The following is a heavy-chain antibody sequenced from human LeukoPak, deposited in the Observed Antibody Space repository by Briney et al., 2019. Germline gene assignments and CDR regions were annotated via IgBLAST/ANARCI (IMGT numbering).Heavy chain of an antibody. V-gene: IGHV3-30*04. D-gene: IGHD3-22*01. CDR2: IGHDGADK. J-gene: IGHJ4*02. CDR3: ARNSDYYDYSPQSV. CDR1: GFTFSSYA. Sequence: GGSLRLSCAASGFTFSSYAMHWVRQAPGKGLEWVAVIGHDGADKYYADSVKGRFLISRDNSKNMLFLQMNSLIIEDTAVYYCARNSDYYDYSPQSVWGQGTLVIVS.